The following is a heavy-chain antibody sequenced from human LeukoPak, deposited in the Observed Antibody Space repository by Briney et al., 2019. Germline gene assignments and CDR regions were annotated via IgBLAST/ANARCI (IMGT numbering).Heavy chain of an antibody. CDR2: INHSGST. V-gene: IGHV4-34*01. D-gene: IGHD1-26*01. Sequence: PSETLSLTCAVYGGYFSGYYWSWIRQPPGKGLEWIGEINHSGSTNYNPSLKSRVTISVDTSKNQFSLKLSSVTAADTAVYYCARDPAWDSYWGQGTLVTVSS. J-gene: IGHJ4*02. CDR1: GGYFSGYY. CDR3: ARDPAWDSY.